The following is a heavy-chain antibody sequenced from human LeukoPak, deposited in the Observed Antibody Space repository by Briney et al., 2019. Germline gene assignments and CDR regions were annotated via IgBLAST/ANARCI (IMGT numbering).Heavy chain of an antibody. CDR3: AREGHSGDYFDY. CDR1: GGSISSSSYY. D-gene: IGHD3-10*01. J-gene: IGHJ4*02. CDR2: IYYSGST. V-gene: IGHV4-39*07. Sequence: SETLSLTCTVSGGSISSSSYYWGWIRQPPGKGLEWIGSIYYSGSTYYNPSLKSRVTISVDTSKNQFSLKLSSVTAADTALYYCAREGHSGDYFDYWGQGTLVTVSS.